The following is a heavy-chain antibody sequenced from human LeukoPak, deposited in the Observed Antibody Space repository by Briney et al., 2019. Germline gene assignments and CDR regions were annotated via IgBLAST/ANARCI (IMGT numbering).Heavy chain of an antibody. Sequence: ASVKVSCKASGYTFTGYYMQWVRQTPGQGLEWMGWINPNSGGTNYAQKFQGRVTLTRDTSISTAYMELSRLRSDDTAVYYCARDSQTPHLYWYFDLWGRGTLVTVSS. CDR1: GYTFTGYY. CDR2: INPNSGGT. J-gene: IGHJ2*01. V-gene: IGHV1-2*02. CDR3: ARDSQTPHLYWYFDL.